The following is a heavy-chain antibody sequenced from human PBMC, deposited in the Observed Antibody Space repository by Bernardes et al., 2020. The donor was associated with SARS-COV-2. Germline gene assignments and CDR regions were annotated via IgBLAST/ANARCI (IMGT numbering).Heavy chain of an antibody. CDR3: AKDHTMMIVVVPLLRYYYYGMDV. J-gene: IGHJ6*02. Sequence: GSLRLSCAASGFTFSSYGMHWVRQAPGKGLEWVAVISYDGSNKYYADSVKGRFTISRDNSKNTLYLQMNSLRAEDTAVYYCAKDHTMMIVVVPLLRYYYYGMDVWGQGTTVTVSS. V-gene: IGHV3-30*18. D-gene: IGHD3-22*01. CDR1: GFTFSSYG. CDR2: ISYDGSNK.